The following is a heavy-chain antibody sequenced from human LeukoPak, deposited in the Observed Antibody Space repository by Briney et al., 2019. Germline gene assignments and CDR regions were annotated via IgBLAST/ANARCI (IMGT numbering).Heavy chain of an antibody. V-gene: IGHV1-2*02. J-gene: IGHJ6*02. CDR3: ARDQVHGDYVVFYYYYGMDV. CDR2: INPNRGGT. CDR1: GYTFTGYY. Sequence: ASENVSSKASGYTFTGYYMHRVRQAPGQGLEWMGGINPNRGGTNYAQKYQGRVNMTRDTHLSPAYMEVSRLRSADTAVYYCARDQVHGDYVVFYYYYGMDVWRQGPTVPVSS. D-gene: IGHD4-17*01.